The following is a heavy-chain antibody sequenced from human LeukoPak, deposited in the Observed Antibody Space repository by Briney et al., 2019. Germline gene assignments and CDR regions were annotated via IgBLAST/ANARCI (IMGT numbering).Heavy chain of an antibody. Sequence: ASVKVSCKASGGTFSSYAISWVRQTPGQGLEWMGGIIPIFGTANYAQKFQGRVTITADKSTSTAYMELSSLRSEDTAVYYCAAPGIAAAGTRGYFDYWGQGTLVTVSS. J-gene: IGHJ4*02. CDR2: IIPIFGTA. D-gene: IGHD6-13*01. CDR3: AAPGIAAAGTRGYFDY. CDR1: GGTFSSYA. V-gene: IGHV1-69*06.